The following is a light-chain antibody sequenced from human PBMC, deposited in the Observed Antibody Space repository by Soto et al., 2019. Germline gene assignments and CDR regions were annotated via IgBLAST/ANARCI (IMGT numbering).Light chain of an antibody. CDR3: QQRSNWPPT. CDR2: DAS. V-gene: IGKV3-11*01. CDR1: QSVSSY. Sequence: EIVVTQSPATLSLSPGERATLSCRASQSVSSYLAWYQQKPGQAPRLLIYDASNRATGIPARFSGSGSGTDFTLTISSLEPEDFAVYYCQQRSNWPPTFGQGTRL. J-gene: IGKJ5*01.